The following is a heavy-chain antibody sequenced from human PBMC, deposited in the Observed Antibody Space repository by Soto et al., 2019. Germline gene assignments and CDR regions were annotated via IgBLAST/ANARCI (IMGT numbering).Heavy chain of an antibody. CDR1: GFTFSSYA. D-gene: IGHD4-17*01. J-gene: IGHJ4*02. V-gene: IGHV3-23*01. Sequence: GGSLRLSCAASGFTFSSYAMSWVRQAPGKGLEWVSAISGSGGSTYYADSVKGRFTISRDNSKNTLYLQMNSLRAEDTAVYYCAKAKSIRSYGGNSGIDYWGQGTLVTVSS. CDR2: ISGSGGST. CDR3: AKAKSIRSYGGNSGIDY.